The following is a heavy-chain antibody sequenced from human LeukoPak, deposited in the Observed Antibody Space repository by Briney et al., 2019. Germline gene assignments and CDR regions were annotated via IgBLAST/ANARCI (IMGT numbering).Heavy chain of an antibody. CDR2: INSDGSST. J-gene: IGHJ6*02. CDR1: GFTLSSYW. CDR3: ARAISYTNYGMDV. V-gene: IGHV3-74*01. Sequence: GGSLRLACAASGFTLSSYWMHWVRQVPGKGLVWVSRINSDGSSTSYADSVKGRFTISRDNAKNTLYLQMNSLRAEDTAVYYCARAISYTNYGMDVWGQGTTVTVSS. D-gene: IGHD4-11*01.